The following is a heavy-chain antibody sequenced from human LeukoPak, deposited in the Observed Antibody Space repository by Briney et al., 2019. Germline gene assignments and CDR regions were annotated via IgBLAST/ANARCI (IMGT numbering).Heavy chain of an antibody. CDR1: GFTFSSYG. Sequence: GGSLRLSCTASGFTFSSYGMSWVHQAPGKGLEWVSGISGSGGSTYYVDSVKGRFTISRDNSKNTLYLQMSSLRLEDTAVYYCARGARKGDDYGGFFDYWGQGTLLPISS. CDR3: ARGARKGDDYGGFFDY. V-gene: IGHV3-23*01. CDR2: ISGSGGST. D-gene: IGHD4-23*01. J-gene: IGHJ4*02.